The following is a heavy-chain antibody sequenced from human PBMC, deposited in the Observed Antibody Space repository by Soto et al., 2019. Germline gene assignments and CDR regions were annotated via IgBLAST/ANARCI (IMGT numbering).Heavy chain of an antibody. Sequence: QVQLVESGGGVVQPGRSLGLSCAASGFTFSSYGMHWVRQAPGKGLEWLAIIWYDGSNEDYADYVKGRFTISRDNSKNTLYLQMNSLRTDDTAVYYCVRDLGNDSDYWGQGTLVTVSS. D-gene: IGHD1-1*01. CDR2: IWYDGSNE. J-gene: IGHJ4*02. V-gene: IGHV3-33*01. CDR1: GFTFSSYG. CDR3: VRDLGNDSDY.